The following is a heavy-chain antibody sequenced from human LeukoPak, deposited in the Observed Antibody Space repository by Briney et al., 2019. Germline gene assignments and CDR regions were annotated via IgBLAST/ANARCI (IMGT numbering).Heavy chain of an antibody. D-gene: IGHD3/OR15-3a*01. Sequence: PSETLSLTCTVSGGSISSSSYYWGWIRQPPGKGLEWIGSIYYSGSTYYNPSLKSRVTISVDTSKNQFSLKLSSVTAADTAVYYCARDLVLFGLDYWGQGTLVTVSS. J-gene: IGHJ4*02. CDR3: ARDLVLFGLDY. CDR2: IYYSGST. CDR1: GGSISSSSYY. V-gene: IGHV4-39*07.